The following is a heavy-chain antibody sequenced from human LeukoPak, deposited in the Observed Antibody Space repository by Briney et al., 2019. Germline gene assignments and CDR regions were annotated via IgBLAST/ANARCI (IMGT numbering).Heavy chain of an antibody. CDR3: QSHYYGSGSYYTARDY. CDR1: GGSISSGSYY. CDR2: IYTSGST. J-gene: IGHJ4*02. Sequence: PSETLSLTCTVSGGSISSGSYYWSWIRQPAGKGLEWIGRIYTSGSTNYNPSLKSRVTISVDTSKNQFSLKLSSVTAADTAVYHCQSHYYGSGSYYTARDYWGQGTLVTVSS. D-gene: IGHD3-10*01. V-gene: IGHV4-61*02.